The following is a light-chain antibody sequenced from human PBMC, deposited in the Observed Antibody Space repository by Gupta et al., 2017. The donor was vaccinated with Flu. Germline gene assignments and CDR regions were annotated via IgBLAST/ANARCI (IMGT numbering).Light chain of an antibody. CDR1: ESVDRN. Sequence: SPPTLCMSTGERHTHSARASESVDRNLGWFQQKPGQAPRLIIDAASIRGRGIPDRFSGSGYGKDFTLTSSSLQYEDFAVYYCQQYHNWRTFGQGTRVEI. J-gene: IGKJ1*01. V-gene: IGKV3-15*01. CDR2: AAS. CDR3: QQYHNWRT.